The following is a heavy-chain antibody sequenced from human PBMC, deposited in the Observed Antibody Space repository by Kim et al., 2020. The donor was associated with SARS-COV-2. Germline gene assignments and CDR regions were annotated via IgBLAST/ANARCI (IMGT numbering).Heavy chain of an antibody. D-gene: IGHD1-1*01. J-gene: IGHJ3*02. CDR2: ISGSGGDST. CDR1: GFTFATYA. V-gene: IGHV3-23*01. Sequence: GGSLRLSCIASGFTFATYAMTWVRQAPGKGLEWVSTISGSGGDSTFYADPVRGRCTISRDNSKNTLYLQVNSLRAEDTAVYYCAKSLVRTIQPYDAFEIWGQGTLVTVSS. CDR3: AKSLVRTIQPYDAFEI.